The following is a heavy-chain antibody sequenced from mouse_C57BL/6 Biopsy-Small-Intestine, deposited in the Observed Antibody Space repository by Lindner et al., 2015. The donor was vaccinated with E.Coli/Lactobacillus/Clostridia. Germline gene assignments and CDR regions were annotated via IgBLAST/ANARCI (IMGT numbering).Heavy chain of an antibody. J-gene: IGHJ4*01. CDR1: GYSFTGYY. V-gene: IGHV1-31*01. CDR2: IYPYNGVS. Sequence: VQLQESGPELVEPGASVKISCKASGYSFTGYYMHWVKQSHGNILDWIGYIYPYNGVSSYNQKFKGKATLTVDKSSSTAYMELRSLTSEDSAVYYCARSGYYPDYYAMDYWGQGTSVTVSS. CDR3: ARSGYYPDYYAMDY. D-gene: IGHD2-3*01.